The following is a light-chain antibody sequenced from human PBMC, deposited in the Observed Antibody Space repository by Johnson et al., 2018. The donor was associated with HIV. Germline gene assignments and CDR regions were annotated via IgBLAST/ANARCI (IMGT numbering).Light chain of an antibody. J-gene: IGLJ1*01. CDR2: DNN. Sequence: QSVLTQPPSVSAAPGQKVTISCSGSSSDIGNNYVSWYQQFPGTAPKLLIYDNNKRPSGIPDRFSASESGTSATLGINGLQTGDEADYYCGAWDSSLSAHYVFGTGTKVTVL. CDR1: SSDIGNNY. V-gene: IGLV1-51*01. CDR3: GAWDSSLSAHYV.